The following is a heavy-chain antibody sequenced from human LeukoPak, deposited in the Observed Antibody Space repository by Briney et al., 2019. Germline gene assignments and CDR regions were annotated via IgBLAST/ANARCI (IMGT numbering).Heavy chain of an antibody. J-gene: IGHJ2*01. CDR3: ARDQGLRFYFHRARDWYFDL. Sequence: ASVKVSCKASGYTFTSYYMHWVRQAPGQGLEWMGIINPSGGSTSYAQKFQGRVTMTRDTSTSTVYMELSSLRSEDTAVYYCARDQGLRFYFHRARDWYFDLWGRGTLVTVSS. V-gene: IGHV1-46*01. CDR2: INPSGGST. D-gene: IGHD3-3*01. CDR1: GYTFTSYY.